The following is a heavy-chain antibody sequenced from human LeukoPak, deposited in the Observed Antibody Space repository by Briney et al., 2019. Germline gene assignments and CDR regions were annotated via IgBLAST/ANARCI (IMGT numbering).Heavy chain of an antibody. CDR3: RRYSGPTIAAAGGNWFDP. D-gene: IGHD6-13*01. J-gene: IGHJ5*02. CDR1: GCTFTGYY. CDR2: INPNSGGT. Sequence: ASVKVSCKASGCTFTGYYMHWVRQAPGQGLEWMGWINPNSGGTNYAQKFQGRVTMTRDTSISTAYMELGRLRYDETAVYYCRRYSGPTIAAAGGNWFDPGGQGTRVPVSS. V-gene: IGHV1-2*02.